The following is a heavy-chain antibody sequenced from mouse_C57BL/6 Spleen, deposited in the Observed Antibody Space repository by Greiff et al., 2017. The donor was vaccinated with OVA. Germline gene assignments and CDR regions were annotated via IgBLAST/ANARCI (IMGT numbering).Heavy chain of an antibody. CDR1: GFTFSDYG. V-gene: IGHV5-17*01. J-gene: IGHJ3*01. D-gene: IGHD2-3*01. CDR3: ARNFDDGYYWFAY. CDR2: ISSGSSTI. Sequence: EVKVEESGGGLVKPGGSLKLSCAASGFTFSDYGMHWVRQAPEKGLEWVAYISSGSSTIYYADTVKGRFTISRDNAKNTLFLQMTSLRSEDTAMYYCARNFDDGYYWFAYWGQGTLVTVSA.